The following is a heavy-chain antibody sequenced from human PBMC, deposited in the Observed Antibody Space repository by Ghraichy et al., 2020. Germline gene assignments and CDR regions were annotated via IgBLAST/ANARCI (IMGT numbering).Heavy chain of an antibody. CDR2: ISSSSSYI. CDR1: GFTFSSYS. Sequence: GGSLRLSCAASGFTFSSYSMNWVRQAPGKGLEWVSSISSSSSYIYYADSVKGRFTISRDNAKNSLYLQMNSLRAEDTAVYYCARDMVVVPAARIFGLMYYYYGMDVWGQGTTVTVSS. CDR3: ARDMVVVPAARIFGLMYYYYGMDV. V-gene: IGHV3-21*01. D-gene: IGHD2-2*01. J-gene: IGHJ6*02.